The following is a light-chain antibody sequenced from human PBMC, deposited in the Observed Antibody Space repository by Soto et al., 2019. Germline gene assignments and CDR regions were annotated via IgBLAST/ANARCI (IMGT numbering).Light chain of an antibody. J-gene: IGKJ3*01. Sequence: DIQMTQSPSSLSASVGDRVTITCRAGQSISSYLNWYQQKPGKAPKLLIYDASNLETGVPSRFSGSGSGTDFTLTISSLQPEDFATYYCQQSYSTPLFTFGPGTKVDIK. CDR2: DAS. CDR3: QQSYSTPLFT. CDR1: QSISSY. V-gene: IGKV1-39*01.